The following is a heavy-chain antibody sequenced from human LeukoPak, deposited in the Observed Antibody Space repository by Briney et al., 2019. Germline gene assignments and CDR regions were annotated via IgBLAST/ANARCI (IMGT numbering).Heavy chain of an antibody. V-gene: IGHV3-23*01. CDR1: GFTFSNYA. Sequence: GASLRLSCAASGFTFSNYAMSWARQAPGKGLEWVSAILGSGGSTYYADSVKGRFTVSRDNSKSTLYLQMNSLRAEDTALYYCAKWGDYDVLTGYYVPDYWGQGTLVTVSS. CDR2: ILGSGGST. CDR3: AKWGDYDVLTGYYVPDY. J-gene: IGHJ4*02. D-gene: IGHD3-9*01.